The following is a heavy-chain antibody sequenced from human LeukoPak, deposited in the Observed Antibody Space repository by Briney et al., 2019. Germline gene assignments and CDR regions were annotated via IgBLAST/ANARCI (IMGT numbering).Heavy chain of an antibody. Sequence: SVKVSCTASGGTFSSYAISWVRQAPGQGLEWMGGIIPIFGTANYAQKFQGRVTITADESTSTAYMELSSLRSEDTAVYYCARAPIGYCSGGSCYEHAFDIWGQGTMVTVSS. D-gene: IGHD2-15*01. V-gene: IGHV1-69*13. CDR3: ARAPIGYCSGGSCYEHAFDI. CDR2: IIPIFGTA. CDR1: GGTFSSYA. J-gene: IGHJ3*02.